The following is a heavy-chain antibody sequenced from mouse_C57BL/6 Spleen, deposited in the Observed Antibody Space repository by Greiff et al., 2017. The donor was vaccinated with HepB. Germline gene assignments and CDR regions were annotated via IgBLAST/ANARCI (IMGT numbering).Heavy chain of an antibody. D-gene: IGHD2-4*01. CDR3: ASCYDYDSYAMDY. CDR2: INPNNGGT. V-gene: IGHV1-22*01. J-gene: IGHJ4*01. Sequence: DVQLQESGPELVKPGASVKMSCKASGYTFTDYNMHWVKQSHGKSLEWIGYINPNNGGTSYNQKFKGKATLTVNKSSSTAYMELRSLTSEDSAVYYCASCYDYDSYAMDYWGQGTSVTVSS. CDR1: GYTFTDYN.